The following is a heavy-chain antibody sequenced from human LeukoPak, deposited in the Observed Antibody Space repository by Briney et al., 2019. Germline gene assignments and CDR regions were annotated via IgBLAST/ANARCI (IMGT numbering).Heavy chain of an antibody. CDR2: ISSSSSYI. Sequence: GGSLRLSCAASGCTFGSYCINWVRQAPWKGLEWILSISSSSSYIYYADSVKGRFTISRDNAKNSLYLQMNSLRAEDTAVYHCARGGVVGATIAFFDYWGQGTLVTVSS. V-gene: IGHV3-21*01. D-gene: IGHD1-26*01. J-gene: IGHJ4*02. CDR1: GCTFGSYC. CDR3: ARGGVVGATIAFFDY.